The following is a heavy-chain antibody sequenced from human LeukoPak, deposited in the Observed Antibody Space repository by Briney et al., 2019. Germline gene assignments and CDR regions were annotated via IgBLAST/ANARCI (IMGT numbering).Heavy chain of an antibody. CDR2: ISGSGGST. CDR3: AKDSSFRPPAY. Sequence: GGSLRLSCAASGFTFSSYDMSWVRQAAGKGLECVSGISGSGGSTYYADSVKCRFTISRDNSKNTVSLLMTSLKAEDTAVYYCAKDSSFRPPAYWGQGTLVTVSS. CDR1: GFTFSSYD. D-gene: IGHD1-14*01. J-gene: IGHJ4*02. V-gene: IGHV3-23*01.